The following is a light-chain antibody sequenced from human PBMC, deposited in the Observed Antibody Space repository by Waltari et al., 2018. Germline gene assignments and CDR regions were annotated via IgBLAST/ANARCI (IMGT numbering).Light chain of an antibody. Sequence: QSALTQPASVSGSPGQSITISCTGTSSYVGGYNYVPWYQQHPGKAPKLMIFDVSNRPSGVSNRFSGSKSGNTASLTISGLQAEDEADYYCSSYISSSTLEVFGGGTRLTVL. J-gene: IGLJ3*02. CDR1: SSYVGGYNY. CDR3: SSYISSSTLEV. CDR2: DVS. V-gene: IGLV2-14*03.